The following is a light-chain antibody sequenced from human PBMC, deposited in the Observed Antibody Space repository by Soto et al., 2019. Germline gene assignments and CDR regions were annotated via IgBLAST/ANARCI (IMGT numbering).Light chain of an antibody. CDR2: KAS. V-gene: IGKV1-5*03. J-gene: IGKJ1*01. Sequence: DIQMTQSPSTLSASVGDRVTITCRASQRISTWLAWYQQKPGKAPKLLVYKASTLERGVPSRFSGSESGTEFTLTISSLQPDDFATYYCQQYNSYSTFGQGTKVEIK. CDR3: QQYNSYST. CDR1: QRISTW.